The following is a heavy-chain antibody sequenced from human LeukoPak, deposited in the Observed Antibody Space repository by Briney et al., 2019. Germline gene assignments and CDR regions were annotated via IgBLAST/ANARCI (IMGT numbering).Heavy chain of an antibody. CDR1: GGTFSSYA. D-gene: IGHD3-9*01. CDR2: ISGSGGST. Sequence: GGSLRLSCAASGGTFSSYAMSWVRQAPGKGLEWVSGISGSGGSTYYADSVKGRFTISRDNSKNTRYLQMNSLRAEDTAVYYCAKLNDILNNYSGMDVWGQGTTVTVSS. CDR3: AKLNDILNNYSGMDV. V-gene: IGHV3-23*01. J-gene: IGHJ6*02.